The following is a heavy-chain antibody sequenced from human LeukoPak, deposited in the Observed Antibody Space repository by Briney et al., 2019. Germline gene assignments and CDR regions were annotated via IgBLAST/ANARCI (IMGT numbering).Heavy chain of an antibody. Sequence: PGRSLRLSCAASGFTFSSYGMHWVRQAPGKGLEWVSAISGSGGSTYYADSVKGRFTISRDNSKNTLYLRMNSLRAEDTAVYYCAKLGSGWFPSLVGFDYWGQGTLVTVSS. J-gene: IGHJ4*02. CDR2: ISGSGGST. CDR1: GFTFSSYG. CDR3: AKLGSGWFPSLVGFDY. V-gene: IGHV3-23*01. D-gene: IGHD6-19*01.